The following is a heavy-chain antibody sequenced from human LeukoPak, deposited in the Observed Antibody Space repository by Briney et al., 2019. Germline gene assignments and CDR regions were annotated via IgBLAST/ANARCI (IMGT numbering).Heavy chain of an antibody. D-gene: IGHD5-18*01. CDR3: VAVDTAMGFDY. CDR1: GGSISSSNW. CDR2: IYHSGST. V-gene: IGHV4-4*02. J-gene: IGHJ4*02. Sequence: SGTLSLTCAVSGGSISSSNWWSWVRQPPGKGLEWIGEIYHSGSTNYNPSLKSRVTISVDKSKNLFSLKLSSVTAADTAVYYCVAVDTAMGFDYWGQGTLVTVSS.